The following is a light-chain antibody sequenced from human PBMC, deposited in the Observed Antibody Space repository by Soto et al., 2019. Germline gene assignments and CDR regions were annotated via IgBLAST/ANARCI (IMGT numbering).Light chain of an antibody. Sequence: EIVMTQSPASLSVSPGERVTLSCRASQSIRSDLAWYQHKPDQAPRLLMYGASTRATGTPARFSGSGSGTEFTLTISSLQSEDFAVYFCHQYNNWPPITFGQGTRLEIK. CDR3: HQYNNWPPIT. CDR2: GAS. CDR1: QSIRSD. V-gene: IGKV3-15*01. J-gene: IGKJ5*01.